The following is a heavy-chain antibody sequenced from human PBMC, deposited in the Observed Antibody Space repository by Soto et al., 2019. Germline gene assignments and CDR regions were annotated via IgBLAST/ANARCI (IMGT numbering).Heavy chain of an antibody. CDR3: AREDDRLNGWFDP. CDR1: GFSVRSSY. CDR2: IYSGGTA. Sequence: SLRLSCAASGFSVRSSYMSWVRQPPGKGLEWLSVIYSGGTAKYADSVKGRFTISRDKTKNTLYLQMNNLGAEDTAVYYCAREDDRLNGWFDPWGQGTPVTVSS. V-gene: IGHV3-53*01. D-gene: IGHD3-9*01. J-gene: IGHJ5*02.